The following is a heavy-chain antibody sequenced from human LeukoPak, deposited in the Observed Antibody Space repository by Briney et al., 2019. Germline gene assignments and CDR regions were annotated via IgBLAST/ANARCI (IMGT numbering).Heavy chain of an antibody. CDR3: ARGIPTSHDS. CDR1: GFTFSSYW. CDR2: INGDGVRT. J-gene: IGHJ4*02. V-gene: IGHV3-74*01. Sequence: GGSLRLSCAASGFTFSSYWMHWVRQTPEKGLVWVSRINGDGVRTTYADSVKGRFTISRDNAKNTLYLQMNSLRAEDTAVYYCARGIPTSHDSWGQGTLVTVSS. D-gene: IGHD2-21*01.